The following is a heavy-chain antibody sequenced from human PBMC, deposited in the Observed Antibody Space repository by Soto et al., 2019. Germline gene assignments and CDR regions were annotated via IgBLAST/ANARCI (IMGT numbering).Heavy chain of an antibody. CDR2: ISPMFGAA. J-gene: IGHJ4*02. CDR3: AREVQVHSPAFVY. V-gene: IGHV1-69*19. CDR1: GGTFNTYA. Sequence: QVQLVQSGPEMKEPGSSVKVSCQSSGGTFNTYAMNWLRQAPGQGPEWMGDISPMFGAANYAPKFQGRVTITADESTGTSYMQLSSLTSEGAALYFCAREVQVHSPAFVYWGQGTLVTVSS. D-gene: IGHD2-15*01.